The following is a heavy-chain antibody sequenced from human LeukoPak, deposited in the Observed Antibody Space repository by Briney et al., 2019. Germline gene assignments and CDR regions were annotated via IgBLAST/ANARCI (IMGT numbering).Heavy chain of an antibody. CDR1: GGSISIGGYS. D-gene: IGHD3-10*01. CDR3: ARGHYYYGSGSSAHDY. Sequence: PSETLSLTCAVSGGSISIGGYSWSWIRQPPGKGLEWIGEISHSGSTNYNPSLKSRVTISVDTSKNQFSLKLSSVTAADTAVYYCARGHYYYGSGSSAHDYWGQGTLVTVSS. V-gene: IGHV4-30-2*01. CDR2: ISHSGST. J-gene: IGHJ4*02.